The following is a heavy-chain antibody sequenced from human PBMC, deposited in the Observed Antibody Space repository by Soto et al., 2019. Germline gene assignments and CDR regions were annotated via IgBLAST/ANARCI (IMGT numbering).Heavy chain of an antibody. Sequence: EVQLVESGGALVQPGGSLRLSCAASGFTFSDHHMDWVRQAPGKGLEWVGRTRNKGNSYTTEYAASVKGRFTISRDESNHSLYLQMNHVTAGYTAVYYCACGGAPRAYWGQGTLVTVSS. CDR1: GFTFSDHH. CDR3: ACGGAPRAY. CDR2: TRNKGNSYTT. J-gene: IGHJ4*02. D-gene: IGHD1-26*01. V-gene: IGHV3-72*01.